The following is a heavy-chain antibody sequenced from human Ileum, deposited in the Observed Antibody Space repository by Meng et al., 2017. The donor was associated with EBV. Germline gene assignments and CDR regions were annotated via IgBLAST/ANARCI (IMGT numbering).Heavy chain of an antibody. CDR2: SGSP. V-gene: IGHV4-30-4*01. D-gene: IGHD1-26*01. CDR3: AISAEGAGVKGY. J-gene: IGHJ4*02. CDR1: AGSLRRGAYG. Sequence: LQQVRAGVVKPTPTLSPPRAASAGSLRRGAYGWSSSRQHPGKGMGWIGHSGSPTYNPFIRNRLTISVDPSKTQFSLRLDSGTAADTAVYYCAISAEGAGVKGYWGQGTLVTVSS.